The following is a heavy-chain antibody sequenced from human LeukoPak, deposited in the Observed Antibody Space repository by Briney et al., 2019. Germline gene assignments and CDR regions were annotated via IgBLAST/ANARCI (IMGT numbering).Heavy chain of an antibody. J-gene: IGHJ3*02. CDR3: ARGYYDSSGYYWDAFDI. Sequence: SETLSLTCTVSGGSISSGDYYWSWIRQPPGKGLEWIGYIYYSGSTYYNPSLKSRVTISVDTSKNQFSLKLSSVTAADTAVYYCARGYYDSSGYYWDAFDIWGQGTMVTVSS. CDR1: GGSISSGDYY. V-gene: IGHV4-30-4*01. CDR2: IYYSGST. D-gene: IGHD3-22*01.